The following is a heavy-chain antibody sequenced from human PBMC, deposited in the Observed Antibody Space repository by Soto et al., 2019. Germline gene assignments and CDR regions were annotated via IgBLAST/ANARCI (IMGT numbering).Heavy chain of an antibody. CDR1: GGSISSGGYY. J-gene: IGHJ5*02. CDR2: IYYSGST. V-gene: IGHV4-31*03. D-gene: IGHD1-7*01. CDR3: ARGKPLQPNWNYVYWFDP. Sequence: PSETLSLTCTVSGGSISSGGYYWSWIRQHPGKGLEWIGYIYYSGSTYYNPSLKSRVTISVDTSKNQFSLKLSSVTAADTAVYYCARGKPLQPNWNYVYWFDPWGQGTLVTVSS.